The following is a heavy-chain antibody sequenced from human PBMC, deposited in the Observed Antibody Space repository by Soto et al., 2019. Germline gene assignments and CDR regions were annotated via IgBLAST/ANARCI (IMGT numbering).Heavy chain of an antibody. CDR1: GGSISSYY. Sequence: SETLSLTCTVSGGSISSYYWSWIRQPPGKGLEWIGYIYYSGSTNYNPSLKGRATISVDTSKNTLYLQMSSLRAEDTAVYYCAKRQSGNFGPFDSWGQGTLVTVSS. CDR3: AKRQSGNFGPFDS. D-gene: IGHD2-21*02. J-gene: IGHJ4*02. V-gene: IGHV4-59*12. CDR2: IYYSGST.